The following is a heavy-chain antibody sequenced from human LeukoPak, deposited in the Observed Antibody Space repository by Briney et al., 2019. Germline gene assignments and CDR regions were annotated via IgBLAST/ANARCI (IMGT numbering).Heavy chain of an antibody. CDR1: GGSISSYY. Sequence: PSETLSLTCTVSGGSISSYYWSWIRQPPGKGLEWIGYIYYSGSTNYNPSLKSRVTISVDTSKNQFSLKLSSVTAADTAVYYCARDSIAAAGNDYWGQGTLVTVSS. J-gene: IGHJ4*02. D-gene: IGHD6-13*01. CDR2: IYYSGST. CDR3: ARDSIAAAGNDY. V-gene: IGHV4-59*12.